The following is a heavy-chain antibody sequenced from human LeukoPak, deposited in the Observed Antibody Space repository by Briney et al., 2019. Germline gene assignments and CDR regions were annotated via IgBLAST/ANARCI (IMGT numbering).Heavy chain of an antibody. CDR1: GLTFSNYA. D-gene: IGHD6-19*01. CDR3: AKTLSYSSGWVY. CDR2: ICGSGDSK. V-gene: IGHV3-23*01. Sequence: TGGSLRLSCAASGLTFSNYAMTWVRQAPGKGLEWVSGICGSGDSKYYADSVKGRFTISRDNSKSTLYLQMNSLRAEDTAVYYCAKTLSYSSGWVYWGQGTLVTVSS. J-gene: IGHJ4*02.